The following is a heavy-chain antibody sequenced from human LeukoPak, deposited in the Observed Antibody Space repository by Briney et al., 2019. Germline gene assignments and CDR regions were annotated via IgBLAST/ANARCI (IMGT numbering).Heavy chain of an antibody. CDR1: GYTFTGYY. J-gene: IGHJ3*02. CDR2: INPNSGGT. V-gene: IGHV1-2*02. CDR3: ARVGYCSGGSCYDAFDI. D-gene: IGHD2-15*01. Sequence: ASVKVSCKASGYTFTGYYMHWVRQAPGQGLEWMGWINPNSGGTNYAQKFQGRVTMTRGTSISTAYMELSRLRSDDTAVYYCARVGYCSGGSCYDAFDIWGQGTMVTVSS.